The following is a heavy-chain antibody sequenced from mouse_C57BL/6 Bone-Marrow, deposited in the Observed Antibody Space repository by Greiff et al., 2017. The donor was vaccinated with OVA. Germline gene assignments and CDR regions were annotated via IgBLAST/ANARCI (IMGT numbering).Heavy chain of an antibody. CDR3: ADYGSSYDY. Sequence: VQLQQPGAELVKPGASVKMSCKASGYTFTSYWITWVKQRTGQGLEWIGDIYPGSGSTNYNEKFKGKATLTVDTSSSTAYMQLSSLTSEDSAVYYCADYGSSYDYWGQGTTLTVSS. CDR1: GYTFTSYW. J-gene: IGHJ2*01. V-gene: IGHV1-55*01. D-gene: IGHD1-1*01. CDR2: IYPGSGST.